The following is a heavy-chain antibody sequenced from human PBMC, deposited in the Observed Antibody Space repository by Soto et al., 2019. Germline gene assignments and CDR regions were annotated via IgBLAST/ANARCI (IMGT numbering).Heavy chain of an antibody. J-gene: IGHJ6*03. CDR3: ARATSHYYYYYYMDV. CDR1: GGSFSGYY. V-gene: IGHV4-34*01. CDR2: INHSGST. Sequence: QVQLQQWGAGLLKPSETLSLTCAVYGGSFSGYYWSWIRQPPGKGLEWIGEINHSGSTNYNPSLKSRFTISVDTSKNQFSLKLSSVTAADTAVYYCARATSHYYYYYYMDVWGKGTTVTVSS.